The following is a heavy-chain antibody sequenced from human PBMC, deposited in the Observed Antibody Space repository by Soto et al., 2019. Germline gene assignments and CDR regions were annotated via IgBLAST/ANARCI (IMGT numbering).Heavy chain of an antibody. D-gene: IGHD1-26*01. CDR3: ATRGWEKNWLGI. CDR2: INPNTGVT. V-gene: IGHV1-2*02. J-gene: IGHJ4*02. Sequence: VKPWCEALLVCITFNDMQWQQHAHGQGLEWMGWINPNTGVTNYAQKFQDRVTMTRDTSISTAFMELSRMRSDDTAVYYCATRGWEKNWLGIWGQRVVVTVYS. CDR1: LVCITFND.